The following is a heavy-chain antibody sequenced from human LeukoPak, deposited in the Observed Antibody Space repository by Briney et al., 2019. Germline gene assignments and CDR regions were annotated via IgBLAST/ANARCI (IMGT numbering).Heavy chain of an antibody. J-gene: IGHJ4*02. Sequence: GGSLRLSCAASGFTFSSYAMSWVRQAPGKGREWVSAISGSGGSTYYADSVKGRFTISRDNSKNTLYLQMNSLRAEDTAVYYCAKQGVSSSWYGDYWGQGTLVTVSS. CDR3: AKQGVSSSWYGDY. CDR1: GFTFSSYA. V-gene: IGHV3-23*01. D-gene: IGHD6-13*01. CDR2: ISGSGGST.